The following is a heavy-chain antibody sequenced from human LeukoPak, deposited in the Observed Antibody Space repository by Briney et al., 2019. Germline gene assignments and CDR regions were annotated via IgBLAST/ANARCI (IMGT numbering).Heavy chain of an antibody. J-gene: IGHJ4*02. D-gene: IGHD1-14*01. Sequence: SETLSLTCAVYGGSFSGYYWSWIRQPPGKGQEWIGEINHSGSTNYNPSLKSRVTISVDTSKNQFSLKLSPVTAADTAVYYCARGRYNWNHGGFDYWGQGTLVTVSS. CDR1: GGSFSGYY. CDR3: ARGRYNWNHGGFDY. CDR2: INHSGST. V-gene: IGHV4-34*01.